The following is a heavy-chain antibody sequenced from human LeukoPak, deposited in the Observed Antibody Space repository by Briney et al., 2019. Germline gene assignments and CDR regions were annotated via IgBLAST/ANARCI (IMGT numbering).Heavy chain of an antibody. D-gene: IGHD2-15*01. CDR1: GYTFTSYY. CDR2: INPSGGST. J-gene: IGHJ6*03. V-gene: IGHV1-46*01. Sequence: VASVKVSCKASGYTFTSYYMHWVRQAPGQGLEWMGIINPSGGSTSYAQKFQGRVTMTRDMSTSTVYMELSSLRSEDTAVYYCARGGYCSGGTCYPYYYYYMDVWGKGTTVTISS. CDR3: ARGGYCSGGTCYPYYYYYMDV.